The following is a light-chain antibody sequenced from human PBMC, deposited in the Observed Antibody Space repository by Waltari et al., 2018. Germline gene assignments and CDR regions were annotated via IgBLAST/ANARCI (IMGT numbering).Light chain of an antibody. J-gene: IGLJ2*01. Sequence: SALTQPDSVSGSPGQSITISRSGISSDSGGYEYVSWYQQHPGKAPKVIIYDVNNRPSGVSNRFSGSKSGSSASLTISGLQAEDEADYYCSSFTSSTTGIFGGGTKVTVL. V-gene: IGLV2-14*03. CDR3: SSFTSSTTGI. CDR1: SSDSGGYEY. CDR2: DVN.